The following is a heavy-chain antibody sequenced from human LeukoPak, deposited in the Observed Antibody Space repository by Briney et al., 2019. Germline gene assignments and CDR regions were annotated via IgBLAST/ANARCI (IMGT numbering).Heavy chain of an antibody. D-gene: IGHD3-22*01. CDR3: AKDQAYYDTLPDAFDI. J-gene: IGHJ3*02. CDR2: ISGSGGST. CDR1: GLTVSTYA. Sequence: GGSLRLSCAASGLTVSTYAMSWVRQAPGKGLEWVSAISGSGGSTYYADSVKGRFTISRDNSKNTLYLQMNSLRAEDTAVYYCAKDQAYYDTLPDAFDIWGQGTMVTVSS. V-gene: IGHV3-23*01.